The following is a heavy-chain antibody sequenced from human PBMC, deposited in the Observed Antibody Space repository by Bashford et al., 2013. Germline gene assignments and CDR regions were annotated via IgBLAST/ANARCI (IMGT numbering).Heavy chain of an antibody. D-gene: IGHD3-10*01. CDR1: GFSFTDCW. Sequence: GGSLRLSCTASGFSFTDCWMTWVRQAPGKGLEWVAYIKSDVAETYYVDSVKGRFTVSRDNTRNSVSLQMNSLRVDDTAIYYCAKWGRGGPDYWGQGTLVTVSS. V-gene: IGHV3-7*03. J-gene: IGHJ4*02. CDR2: IKSDVAET. CDR3: AKWGRGGPDY.